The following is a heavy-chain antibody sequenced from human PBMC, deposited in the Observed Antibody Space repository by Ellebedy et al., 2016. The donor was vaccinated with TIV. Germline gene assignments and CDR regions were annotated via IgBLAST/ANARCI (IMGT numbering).Heavy chain of an antibody. J-gene: IGHJ3*02. V-gene: IGHV1-58*01. Sequence: AASVKVSCKASGFTISRSAVQWVRQARGQRLEWIGWIVVDSGKTNYAQKFQERVNNTRDMSRTTAYMELSSLRSEDTAVYYCAAGLAMGIWGQGTMVTVSS. D-gene: IGHD3-16*01. CDR2: IVVDSGKT. CDR1: GFTISRSA. CDR3: AAGLAMGI.